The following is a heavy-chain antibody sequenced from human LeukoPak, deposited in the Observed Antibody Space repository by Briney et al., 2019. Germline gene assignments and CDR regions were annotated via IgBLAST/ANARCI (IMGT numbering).Heavy chain of an antibody. J-gene: IGHJ4*02. V-gene: IGHV4-59*01. Sequence: PSETLSLTCTVSGGSISSYYWSWIWQPPGKGLEWIGYIYYSGSTNYNPSLKSRVTISVDTSKNQFSLKLSSVTAADTAVYYCARGYYDSSGYFDYWGQGTLVTVSS. CDR2: IYYSGST. CDR1: GGSISSYY. CDR3: ARGYYDSSGYFDY. D-gene: IGHD3-22*01.